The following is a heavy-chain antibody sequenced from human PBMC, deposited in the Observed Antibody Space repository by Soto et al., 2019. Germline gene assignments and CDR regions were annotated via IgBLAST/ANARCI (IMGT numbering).Heavy chain of an antibody. V-gene: IGHV4-59*01. CDR3: ARSRNIVATFDY. J-gene: IGHJ4*02. D-gene: IGHD5-12*01. Sequence: KQSQTLSLPCTVSGGSISSYYWSWIRQPPGKGLEWIGYIYYSGSTNYNPSLKSRVTISVDTSKNQFSLKLSSVTAADTAVYYCARSRNIVATFDYWGQGTLVTVSS. CDR1: GGSISSYY. CDR2: IYYSGST.